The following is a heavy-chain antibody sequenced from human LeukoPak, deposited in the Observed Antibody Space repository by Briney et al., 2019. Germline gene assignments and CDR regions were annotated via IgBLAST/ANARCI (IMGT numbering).Heavy chain of an antibody. Sequence: GASVKVSCKASGYTFTDYYLYWVRQAPGQGPEWMGWINTKSGGRNYAQKFQGRVTMTRDTPISTAYMELSRLRSDDTAVYYCARDPTTYYGGPHTYYYMDVWGKGTTVTVSS. J-gene: IGHJ6*03. D-gene: IGHD3-10*01. CDR3: ARDPTTYYGGPHTYYYMDV. V-gene: IGHV1-2*02. CDR2: INTKSGGR. CDR1: GYTFTDYY.